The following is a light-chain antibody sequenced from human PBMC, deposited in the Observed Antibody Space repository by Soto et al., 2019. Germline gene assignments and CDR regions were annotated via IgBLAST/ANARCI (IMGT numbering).Light chain of an antibody. J-gene: IGKJ1*01. CDR3: QQYNSYRT. Sequence: DIQMTQSPSTLSASVGDRVTITCRASQSISSWLAWYQQKPGKAPKLLIYDASSLESGVPSRFSGSGSGTELTLTSSRLQADDFSTYYCQQYNSYRTFGQGTKVEIK. CDR1: QSISSW. CDR2: DAS. V-gene: IGKV1-5*01.